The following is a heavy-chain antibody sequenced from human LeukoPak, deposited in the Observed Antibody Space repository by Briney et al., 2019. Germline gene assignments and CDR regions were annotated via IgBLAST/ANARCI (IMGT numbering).Heavy chain of an antibody. V-gene: IGHV3-48*03. CDR1: GFTFSSYE. CDR2: ISSSVGTI. J-gene: IGHJ4*02. CDR3: ARPATLSRSYFEY. Sequence: GGSLRLSCAASGFTFSSYEMNWVRQAPGKGLQWVSYISSSVGTIYYADSVKGRFTISRDNAKNSLYLQMNSLRAEDTAVYYCARPATLSRSYFEYWGQGTPVTVSS.